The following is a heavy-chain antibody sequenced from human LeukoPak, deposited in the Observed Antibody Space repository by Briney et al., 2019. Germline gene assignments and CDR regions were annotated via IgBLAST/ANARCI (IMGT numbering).Heavy chain of an antibody. D-gene: IGHD4-17*01. V-gene: IGHV1-69*06. CDR3: ARRPTVTTTNAFDI. CDR2: IIPIFGTA. CDR1: GGTFSSYA. Sequence: ASVKVSCKASGGTFSSYAISWVRQAPGQGLEWMGGIIPIFGTANYAQKFQGRVTITADKSTSTAYMELSSLRSEDTAVYYCARRPTVTTTNAFDIWGQGTMVTVSS. J-gene: IGHJ3*02.